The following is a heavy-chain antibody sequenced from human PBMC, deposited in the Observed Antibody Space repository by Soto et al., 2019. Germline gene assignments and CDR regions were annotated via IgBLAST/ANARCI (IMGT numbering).Heavy chain of an antibody. CDR3: ARQTRAPES. J-gene: IGHJ5*02. Sequence: EVQLVESGGGLVQPGGSLRLSCAASGFTFSSYWMTWVRQALGKGLECVANIKQDGSDKYYVDSVKGRFTISRDNAKNSLYLQMNSLRAEDTAVYYCARQTRAPESWGQGTLVTVSS. CDR1: GFTFSSYW. V-gene: IGHV3-7*03. D-gene: IGHD3-10*01. CDR2: IKQDGSDK.